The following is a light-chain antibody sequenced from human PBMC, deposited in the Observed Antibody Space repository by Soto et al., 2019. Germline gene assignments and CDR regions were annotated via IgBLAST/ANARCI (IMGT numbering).Light chain of an antibody. CDR2: GAS. J-gene: IGKJ1*01. CDR1: QSISGPY. V-gene: IGKV3-20*01. CDR3: QQYESWT. Sequence: EIVLTQSPDTLSLSPGERATLSCRASQSISGPYSAWYQQKPGQTPRLLTYGASSRATGIPVRFSGSGSGTDFTLTISRLEPEDFAVYYCQQYESWTFGQGTKVDIK.